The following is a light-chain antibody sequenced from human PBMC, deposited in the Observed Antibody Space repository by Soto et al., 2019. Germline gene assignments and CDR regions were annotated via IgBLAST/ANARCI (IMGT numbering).Light chain of an antibody. J-gene: IGLJ1*01. CDR3: CSYKSSSTLYV. CDR1: SSDIGAYNY. Sequence: QSVLTQPASVSGSPGQSITISCTGTSSDIGAYNYVSWYQQHPGKAPKLIIYDVTNRPAGISSRFSASKSGNTASLTISVLQAEDEADYYCCSYKSSSTLYVVGTGTKVTVL. V-gene: IGLV2-14*03. CDR2: DVT.